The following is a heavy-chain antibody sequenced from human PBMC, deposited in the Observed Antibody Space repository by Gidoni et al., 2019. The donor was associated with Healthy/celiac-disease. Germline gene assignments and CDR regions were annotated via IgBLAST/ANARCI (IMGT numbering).Heavy chain of an antibody. CDR1: GGSISSGGYS. V-gene: IGHV4-30-2*01. D-gene: IGHD3-16*02. J-gene: IGHJ6*03. Sequence: QLQLQESGPGLVKPSQTLSLTFAVSGGSISSGGYSWSWIRQPPGKGLEWIGYIYHSGSTYYNPSLKSRVTISVDRSKNQFSLKLSSVTAADTAVYYCARDSEISEEGDYYYMDVWGKGTTVTVSS. CDR2: IYHSGST. CDR3: ARDSEISEEGDYYYMDV.